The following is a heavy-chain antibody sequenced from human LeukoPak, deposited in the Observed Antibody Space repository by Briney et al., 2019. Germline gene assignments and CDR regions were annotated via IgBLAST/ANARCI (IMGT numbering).Heavy chain of an antibody. J-gene: IGHJ4*02. CDR2: INSNSGGT. CDR3: ARDTAGSGWRKPGDY. D-gene: IGHD6-19*01. CDR1: GYTFTGYY. Sequence: GASVKVSCKASGYTFTGYYMHWVRQAPGQGLEWMGWINSNSGGTNYAQKFQGRVTMTRDTSISTAYMELSRLRSDDTAVYYCARDTAGSGWRKPGDYWGQGTLVTVSS. V-gene: IGHV1-2*02.